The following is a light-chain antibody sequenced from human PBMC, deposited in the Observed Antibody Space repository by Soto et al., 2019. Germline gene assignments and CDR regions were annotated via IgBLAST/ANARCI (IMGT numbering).Light chain of an antibody. V-gene: IGLV2-14*01. CDR3: SSYTSSSTLGV. CDR1: SSDVGGYNY. J-gene: IGLJ7*01. CDR2: DVS. Sequence: QSVLTQPASVSGSPGQWITISCTGTSSDVGGYNYVSWYQQHPGKAPKLMIYDVSNRPSGVSNRFSGSKSGNTASLTISGLQAEDEADYYCSSYTSSSTLGVFGGGTQLTVL.